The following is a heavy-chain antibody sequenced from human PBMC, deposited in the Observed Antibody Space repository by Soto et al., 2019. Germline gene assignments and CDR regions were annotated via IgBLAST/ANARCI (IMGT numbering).Heavy chain of an antibody. J-gene: IGHJ4*02. CDR3: ARHPPYGPLDY. D-gene: IGHD4-17*01. CDR1: GDSGVFISSSSYN. Sequence: SETLSLTCTVSGDSGVFISSSSYNWGWIRQPPGKGLEWIGNIYYSGSTYYNPSLKSRVTISGDTSKNQFSLRLTSVTAADTAVYYCARHPPYGPLDYWGQGTLVTVSS. V-gene: IGHV4-39*01. CDR2: IYYSGST.